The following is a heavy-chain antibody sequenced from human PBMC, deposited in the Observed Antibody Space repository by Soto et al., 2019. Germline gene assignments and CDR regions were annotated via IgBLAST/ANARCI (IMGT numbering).Heavy chain of an antibody. D-gene: IGHD6-13*01. J-gene: IGHJ6*03. V-gene: IGHV1-8*01. CDR2: MNPNSGNT. CDR1: GYTFTRYD. Sequence: ASVKVSCKASGYTFTRYDINWVRQATRQGLEWMGWMNPNSGNTGYAQKFQGRVTMTRNTSISTAYMELSSLRSEDTAVYYCARGLSWAGRGYYYMDVWGKGTTVTAP. CDR3: ARGLSWAGRGYYYMDV.